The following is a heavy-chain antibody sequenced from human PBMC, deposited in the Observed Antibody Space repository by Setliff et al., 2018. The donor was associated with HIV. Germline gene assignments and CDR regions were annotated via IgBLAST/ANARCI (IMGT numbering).Heavy chain of an antibody. CDR1: GGSISSYY. J-gene: IGHJ3*02. CDR2: VYYSGGT. V-gene: IGHV4-59*01. CDR3: ARSRPSLRAFDI. D-gene: IGHD4-17*01. Sequence: KASETLSLTCSVSGGSISSYYWSWIRQPPGKGLEWIGCVYYSGGTNYNPSLRSRVTISVDTSKNHFSLKLTSVTAADTAVYYCARSRPSLRAFDIWGQGTMVTVSS.